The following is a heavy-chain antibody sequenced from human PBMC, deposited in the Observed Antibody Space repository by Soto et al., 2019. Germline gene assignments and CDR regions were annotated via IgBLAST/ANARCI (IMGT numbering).Heavy chain of an antibody. D-gene: IGHD6-6*01. J-gene: IGHJ4*02. CDR3: ARSTIAPRLFMYPFDS. CDR1: GDSITSSSYY. V-gene: IGHV4-39*01. Sequence: QLQLQESGPRLVKPSETLSLTCTVSGDSITSSSYYWGWIRQPPGKGLECIGNIYYDGNTYYNPSLKSRVTISLDTSKNQFSLTLNSVTAADTAVYYCARSTIAPRLFMYPFDSCGQGTLVTVSS. CDR2: IYYDGNT.